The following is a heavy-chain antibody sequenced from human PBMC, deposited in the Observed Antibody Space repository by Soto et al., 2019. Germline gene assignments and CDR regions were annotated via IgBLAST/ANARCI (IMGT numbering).Heavy chain of an antibody. J-gene: IGHJ4*03. D-gene: IGHD3-22*01. CDR3: ARHWGYSLLFDY. Sequence: PSETLSLTCTVSGGSISSYYWSWIRQPPGKGLEWIGYIYYSGSTNYNPSLKSRVTISVDTSKNQFSLKLSSVTAADTAVYYCARHWGYSLLFDYWGQGTMVTVSS. CDR2: IYYSGST. CDR1: GGSISSYY. V-gene: IGHV4-59*08.